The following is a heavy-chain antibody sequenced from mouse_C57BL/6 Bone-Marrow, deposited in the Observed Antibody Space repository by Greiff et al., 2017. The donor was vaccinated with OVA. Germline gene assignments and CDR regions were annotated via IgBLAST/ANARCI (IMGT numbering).Heavy chain of an antibody. CDR2: IYPRSGNT. D-gene: IGHD2-4*01. Sequence: QVQLQQSGAELARPGASVKLSCKASGYTFTSYGISWVKQRTGQGLEWIGEIYPRSGNTYYNEKFKGKATLTADKSSRTAYMELRSLTSEDSAVYFCARGVYYDYFFLWYFDVWGTGTTVTVSS. CDR3: ARGVYYDYFFLWYFDV. CDR1: GYTFTSYG. J-gene: IGHJ1*03. V-gene: IGHV1-81*01.